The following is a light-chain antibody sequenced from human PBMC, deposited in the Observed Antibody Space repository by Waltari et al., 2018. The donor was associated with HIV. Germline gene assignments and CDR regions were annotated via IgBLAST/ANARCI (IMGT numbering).Light chain of an antibody. J-gene: IGLJ2*01. CDR1: NSDIGGYNY. Sequence: QSALTQPPSASGSPGQSVTISCTGTNSDIGGYNYVSWYQQHPGKAPKLVISEVTKLPSGVPGRFSGSKSGTTASLTVSGLQAEDEADYYCSSYANKNGFYVVFGGGTRLTVL. V-gene: IGLV2-8*01. CDR3: SSYANKNGFYVV. CDR2: EVT.